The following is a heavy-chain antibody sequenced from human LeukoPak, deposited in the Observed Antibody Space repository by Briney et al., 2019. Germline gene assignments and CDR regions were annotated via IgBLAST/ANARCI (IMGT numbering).Heavy chain of an antibody. J-gene: IGHJ4*02. CDR3: AKDGTVTNAYFDY. CDR2: IYSDGTG. Sequence: TGGSLRLSCAASGFLVSSNYMSWVRQAPGKGLEWVSLIYSDGTGYYADSVKGRFTISRDNSKNTLYLQMNSLRAEDTAVYYCAKDGTVTNAYFDYWGQGTLVTVSS. CDR1: GFLVSSNY. D-gene: IGHD4-17*01. V-gene: IGHV3-66*01.